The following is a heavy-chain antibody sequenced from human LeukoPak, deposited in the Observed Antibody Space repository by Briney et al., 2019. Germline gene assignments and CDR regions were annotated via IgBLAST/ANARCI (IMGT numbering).Heavy chain of an antibody. D-gene: IGHD6-6*01. CDR2: IYYSGST. V-gene: IGHV4-59*12. CDR3: ARDVGARLPGY. CDR1: GGSISSYY. Sequence: SETLSLTCTVSGGSISSYYWSWIRQPPGKGLEWIGYIYYSGSTNYNPSLKSRVTISVDKSRNQFSLKLSSVTAADTALYYCARDVGARLPGYWGQGILVTVSS. J-gene: IGHJ4*02.